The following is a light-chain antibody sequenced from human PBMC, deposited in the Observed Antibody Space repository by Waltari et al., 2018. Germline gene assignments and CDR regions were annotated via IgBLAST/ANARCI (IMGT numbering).Light chain of an antibody. CDR3: MQSLQALWT. J-gene: IGKJ1*01. Sequence: DIVMPQFPVSLPVAPGEPASIPCSSSQSLLHSNGKHYSDWYLQKPGQSPQLLIYLGSNRASGVPDRFSGSGSGTDFTLKISRVEAEDVGVYYCMQSLQALWTFGPGTKVEFK. CDR1: QSLLHSNGKHY. CDR2: LGS. V-gene: IGKV2-28*01.